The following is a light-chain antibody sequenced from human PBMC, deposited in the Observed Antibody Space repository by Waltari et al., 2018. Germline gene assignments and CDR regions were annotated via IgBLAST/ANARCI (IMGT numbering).Light chain of an antibody. CDR1: QSLRQSNGYNY. Sequence: EIVMTQSPLSLPVTPGEPASISCWSNQSLRQSNGYNYLDWYLQKPGQSPQLLIYLGSNRASGVPDRFSGSGSGTDFTLKISRLEAEDIGVFYCMQALQTPITFGQGTKLEI. J-gene: IGKJ2*01. CDR3: MQALQTPIT. V-gene: IGKV2-28*01. CDR2: LGS.